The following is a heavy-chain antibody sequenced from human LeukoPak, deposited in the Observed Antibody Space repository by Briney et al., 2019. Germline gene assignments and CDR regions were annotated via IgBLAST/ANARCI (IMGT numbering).Heavy chain of an antibody. D-gene: IGHD5-12*01. Sequence: AETLSLTCAVYGGSFSGYYWSWIRQPPGKGLEWIGEINHSGSTNYNPSLKSRVTISVDTSKNQFSLKQSSVTAADTAVYYCARTRRYSGYDSPHPYFDYWGQGTLVTVSS. CDR3: ARTRRYSGYDSPHPYFDY. CDR1: GGSFSGYY. J-gene: IGHJ4*02. V-gene: IGHV4-34*01. CDR2: INHSGST.